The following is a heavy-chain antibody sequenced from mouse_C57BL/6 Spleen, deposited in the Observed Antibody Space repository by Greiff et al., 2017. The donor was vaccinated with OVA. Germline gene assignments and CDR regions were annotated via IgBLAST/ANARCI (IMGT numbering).Heavy chain of an antibody. Sequence: EVKLEESGGGLVKPGGSLKLSCAASGFTFSSYAMSWVRQTPEKRLEWVATISDGGSYTYYPDNVKGRFTISRDNAKNNLYLQMSHLKSEDTAMYYCAREGDGYDVGYFDVWGTGTTVTVSS. V-gene: IGHV5-4*01. D-gene: IGHD2-2*01. J-gene: IGHJ1*03. CDR3: AREGDGYDVGYFDV. CDR2: ISDGGSYT. CDR1: GFTFSSYA.